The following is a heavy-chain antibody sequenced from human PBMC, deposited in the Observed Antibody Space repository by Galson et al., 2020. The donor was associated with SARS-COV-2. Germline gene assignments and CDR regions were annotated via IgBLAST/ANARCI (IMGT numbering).Heavy chain of an antibody. V-gene: IGHV1-69*04. CDR2: IIPILGIA. CDR1: GGTFSSYA. Sequence: SVKVSCKASGGTFSSYAISWVRQAPGQGLEWMGRIIPILGIANYAQKFQGRVTITADKSTSTAYMELSSLRSEDTAVYYCARGVVVVAATVPRYYYYGMDVWGQGTTVTVSS. CDR3: ARGVVVVAATVPRYYYYGMDV. D-gene: IGHD2-15*01. J-gene: IGHJ6*02.